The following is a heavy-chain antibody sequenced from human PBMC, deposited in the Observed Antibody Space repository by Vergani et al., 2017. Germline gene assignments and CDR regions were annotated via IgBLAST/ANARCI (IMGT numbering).Heavy chain of an antibody. V-gene: IGHV1-2*02. J-gene: IGHJ6*02. D-gene: IGHD3-9*01. Sequence: QVQLVQSGAEVKKPGASVQVSCKASGYTFTGYYMHWVRQAPGQGLEWMGWINPNSGGTNYAQKFQGRVTMTRDTSISTAYMELSRLRSDDTAVYYCARHDILXGYYTLYYYYGMDVWGQGTTVTVSS. CDR2: INPNSGGT. CDR3: ARHDILXGYYTLYYYYGMDV. CDR1: GYTFTGYY.